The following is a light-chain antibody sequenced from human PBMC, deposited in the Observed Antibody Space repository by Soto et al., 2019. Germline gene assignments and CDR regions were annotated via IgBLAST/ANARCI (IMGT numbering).Light chain of an antibody. CDR2: DVN. CDR1: SSDIGAYNF. J-gene: IGLJ2*01. V-gene: IGLV2-14*03. CDR3: TSWTTSPTMI. Sequence: QSVLTQPASVSGSPGQSITISCTGTSSDIGAYNFVSWYQQHPGKAPKLMLYDVNIRPSGVSNRFSGSKSDNTASLTISGLQAEDEADYYCTSWTTSPTMIFGGGTKVTVL.